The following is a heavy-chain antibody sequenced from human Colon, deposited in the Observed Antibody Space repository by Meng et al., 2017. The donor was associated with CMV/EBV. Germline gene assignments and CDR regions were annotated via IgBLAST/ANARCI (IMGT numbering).Heavy chain of an antibody. D-gene: IGHD2/OR15-2a*01. CDR2: ISGSGGST. Sequence: SCKASGGNLNNYGVSWVRQAPGKGLEWVSAISGSGGSTYYADSVKGRFTISRDNSKNTLYLQMNSLRAEDTAVYYCARGARLLFLVPRTTDNWFDPWGQGTLVTVSS. J-gene: IGHJ5*02. V-gene: IGHV3-23*01. CDR1: GGNLNNYG. CDR3: ARGARLLFLVPRTTDNWFDP.